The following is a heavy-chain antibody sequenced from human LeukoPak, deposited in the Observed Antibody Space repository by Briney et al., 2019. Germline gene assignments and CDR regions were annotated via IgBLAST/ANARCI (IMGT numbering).Heavy chain of an antibody. Sequence: GESLKISCKGSGYTFSSYLIVWVRQMAGKGLEWMGNIYPGDSDTRYSPSFQGQVTISADKSISTAYLQWSSLKASDTAIYFCARRISGYYIDYWGQGTLVTVSS. D-gene: IGHD1-26*01. J-gene: IGHJ4*02. V-gene: IGHV5-51*01. CDR2: IYPGDSDT. CDR1: GYTFSSYL. CDR3: ARRISGYYIDY.